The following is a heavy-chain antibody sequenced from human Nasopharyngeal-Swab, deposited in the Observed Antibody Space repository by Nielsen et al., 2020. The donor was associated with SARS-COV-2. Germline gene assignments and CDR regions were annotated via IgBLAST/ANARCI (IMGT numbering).Heavy chain of an antibody. CDR1: GHTFTGYY. CDR3: ARDPTSVAGTGDYYYGMDV. D-gene: IGHD6-19*01. J-gene: IGHJ6*02. CDR2: INPNSGGT. Sequence: ASVKVSCKASGHTFTGYYMHWVRQAPGQGLEWMGRINPNSGGTNYAQKFQGRVTMTRDTSISTAYMELCRLRSDDTAVYYCARDPTSVAGTGDYYYGMDVWGQGTTVTVSS. V-gene: IGHV1-2*06.